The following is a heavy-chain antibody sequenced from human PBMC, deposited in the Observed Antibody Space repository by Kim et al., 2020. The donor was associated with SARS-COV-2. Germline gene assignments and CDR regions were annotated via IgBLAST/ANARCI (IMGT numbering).Heavy chain of an antibody. Sequence: RFTISRDNSKNTLYLQMNSLRAEDTAVYYCAKAENEYYYGSGSHRYYFDYWGQGTLVTVSS. V-gene: IGHV3-23*01. J-gene: IGHJ4*02. D-gene: IGHD3-10*01. CDR3: AKAENEYYYGSGSHRYYFDY.